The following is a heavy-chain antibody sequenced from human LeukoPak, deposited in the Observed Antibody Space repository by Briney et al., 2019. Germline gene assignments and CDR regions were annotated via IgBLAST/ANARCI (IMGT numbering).Heavy chain of an antibody. CDR3: ARGYPHEPRYYYYYYMDV. Sequence: SETLSLTCTVSGGSISSGGYYWSWIRQHPGKGLEWIGYIYYSGSTYYNPSLKSRVTISVDTSKNQFSLKLSSVTAADTAVYYRARGYPHEPRYYYYYYMDVWGKGTTVTVSS. CDR1: GGSISSGGYY. D-gene: IGHD1-1*01. J-gene: IGHJ6*03. V-gene: IGHV4-31*03. CDR2: IYYSGST.